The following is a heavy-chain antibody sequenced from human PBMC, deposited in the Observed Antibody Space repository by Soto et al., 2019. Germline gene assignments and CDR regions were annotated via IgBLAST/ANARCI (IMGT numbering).Heavy chain of an antibody. CDR2: IYPGDSET. D-gene: IGHD2-15*01. J-gene: IGHJ6*02. CDR1: GYIFTTHW. CDR3: ARHGEGYCSGGSCLYYGMDV. V-gene: IGHV5-51*01. Sequence: PGESLKISCNGSGYIFTTHWIVWVRQMPEKGLEWVGIIYPGDSETRYSPSFQGQVSISADQSTSTAYLQWSSLKASDSAIYYCARHGEGYCSGGSCLYYGMDVWGQGTTVTVSS.